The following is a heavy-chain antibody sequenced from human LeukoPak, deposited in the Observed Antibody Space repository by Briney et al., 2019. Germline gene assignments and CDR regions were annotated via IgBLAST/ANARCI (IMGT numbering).Heavy chain of an antibody. J-gene: IGHJ3*02. D-gene: IGHD3-3*01. V-gene: IGHV3-21*01. Sequence: PGGSLRLSCAASGFTFSSYSMNWVRQAPGKGLEWVSSISSSSSYIYYADSVKGRFTISRDNAKNSLYLQMNSLRAEDTAVYYCAREVVPAATRITIFGVVTGSFDIWGQGTMVTVSS. CDR1: GFTFSSYS. CDR2: ISSSSSYI. CDR3: AREVVPAATRITIFGVVTGSFDI.